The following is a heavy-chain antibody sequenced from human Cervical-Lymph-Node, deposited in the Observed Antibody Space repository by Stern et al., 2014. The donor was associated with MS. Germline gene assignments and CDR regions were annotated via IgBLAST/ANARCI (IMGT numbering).Heavy chain of an antibody. V-gene: IGHV3-23*04. CDR2: ISNSGDGT. CDR1: GFTFSNYD. D-gene: IGHD6-19*01. CDR3: AKSGSGWSFDY. J-gene: IGHJ4*02. Sequence: EVQLVESGGGLVQPGGSLRLSCAASGFTFSNYDMSWVRQAPGKGLEWVSSISNSGDGTTYADAVKGRFTISRDNSKNTLYLQMNSLRADDTAVYYCAKSGSGWSFDYWGQGTLVTVPS.